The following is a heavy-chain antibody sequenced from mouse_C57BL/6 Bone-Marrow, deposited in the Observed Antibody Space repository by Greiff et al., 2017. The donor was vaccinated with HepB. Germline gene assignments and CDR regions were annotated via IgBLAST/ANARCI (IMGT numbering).Heavy chain of an antibody. CDR2: IDPSDSYT. CDR3: ASGDWDAMDY. J-gene: IGHJ4*01. V-gene: IGHV1-50*01. CDR1: GYTFTSYW. Sequence: VQLQQPGAELVKPGASVKLSCKASGYTFTSYWMQWVKQRPGQGLEWIGEIDPSDSYTNYNQKFKGKATLTVDTSSSTAYMQLSSLTSEDSAVYYCASGDWDAMDYWGQGTSVTVSS. D-gene: IGHD4-1*01.